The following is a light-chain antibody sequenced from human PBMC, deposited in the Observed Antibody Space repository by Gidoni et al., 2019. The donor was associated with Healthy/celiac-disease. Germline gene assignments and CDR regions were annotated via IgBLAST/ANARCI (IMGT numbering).Light chain of an antibody. CDR1: SSDVGVYHY. CDR2: EVR. J-gene: IGLJ3*02. Sequence: QSALTQHPSESGSPGQSVTSSCTGTSSDVGVYHYVSWYQQHPGQPPKLMFYEVRKRPPGVPDRFSGSKSANTASLTVSGLQAEDEADYYCSSYAGSNNWVFGGGTKLTVL. V-gene: IGLV2-8*01. CDR3: SSYAGSNNWV.